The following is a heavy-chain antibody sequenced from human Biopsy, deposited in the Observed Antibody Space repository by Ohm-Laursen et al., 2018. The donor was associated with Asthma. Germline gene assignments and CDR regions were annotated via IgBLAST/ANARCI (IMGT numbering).Heavy chain of an antibody. Sequence: TLSLTCAVSGGSVSGGSYYWSWIRQPPGKGLAWVSYISYSGSTDYNPSLKSRLTISIDTSKNQFSLKLSSVTAADTAVYYCARVPTTLRYFDLWGRGTLVTVSS. D-gene: IGHD2-15*01. V-gene: IGHV4-61*01. CDR1: GGSVSGGSYY. J-gene: IGHJ2*01. CDR2: ISYSGST. CDR3: ARVPTTLRYFDL.